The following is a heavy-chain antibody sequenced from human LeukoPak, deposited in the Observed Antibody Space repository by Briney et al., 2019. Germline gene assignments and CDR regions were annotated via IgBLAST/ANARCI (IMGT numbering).Heavy chain of an antibody. CDR2: IYHSGST. Sequence: SETLSLTCTVSGDSISTYYWSWIRQSPGKGLEWIGYIYHSGSTKYNPSLKSRVTISVDTSKKQFSLKLSSVTAADTAVYFCARGPYSYDSSGAFDIWGQGTMVTVSS. V-gene: IGHV4-4*09. CDR3: ARGPYSYDSSGAFDI. D-gene: IGHD3-22*01. J-gene: IGHJ3*02. CDR1: GDSISTYY.